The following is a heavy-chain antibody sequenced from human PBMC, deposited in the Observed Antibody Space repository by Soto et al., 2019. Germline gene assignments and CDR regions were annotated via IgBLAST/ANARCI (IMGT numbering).Heavy chain of an antibody. CDR1: GGSFSGYY. Sequence: SETLSLTCAVYGGSFSGYYWSWIRQPPGKGLEWIGEINHSGSTNYNPSLKSRVTISVDTSKNQFSLKLSSVTAADTAVYYCARGRRQYGMDVWGQGTTVTVSS. CDR3: ARGRRQYGMDV. V-gene: IGHV4-34*01. J-gene: IGHJ6*02. CDR2: INHSGST.